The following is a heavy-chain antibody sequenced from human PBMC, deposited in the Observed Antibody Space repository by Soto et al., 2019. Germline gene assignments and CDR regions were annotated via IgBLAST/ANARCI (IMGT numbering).Heavy chain of an antibody. CDR3: ARGVRSGWDAYWYFDL. D-gene: IGHD6-19*01. Sequence: QVQLVQSGAEVNKPGSSVKVSCKASGGTFSSYAISWGRQAPGQGLEWMGGIIPIFGTANYAQKFQGRVKITSDESTSTAYMELSSLRSEDTAVYYCARGVRSGWDAYWYFDLWGRGTLVTVSS. V-gene: IGHV1-69*01. CDR2: IIPIFGTA. CDR1: GGTFSSYA. J-gene: IGHJ2*01.